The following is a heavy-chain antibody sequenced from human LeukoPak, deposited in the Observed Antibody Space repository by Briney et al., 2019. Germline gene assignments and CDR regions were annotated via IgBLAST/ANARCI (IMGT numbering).Heavy chain of an antibody. CDR1: GYTFPGYF. V-gene: IGHV1-2*02. Sequence: ASVKVSCKASGYTFPGYFMHWVRQAPGQGLEWMGWINPKSGATKYAQNFQGRVSMTRDTSSSTAHMELSSLRSDDTAVFYCARGFQQLEHWDWLDPWGQGTLVAVSS. CDR3: ARGFQQLEHWDWLDP. J-gene: IGHJ5*02. D-gene: IGHD6-13*01. CDR2: INPKSGAT.